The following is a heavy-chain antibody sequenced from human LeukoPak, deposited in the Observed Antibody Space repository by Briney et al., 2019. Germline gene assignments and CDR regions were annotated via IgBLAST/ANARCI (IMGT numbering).Heavy chain of an antibody. CDR3: ARLVVSRDAFDI. D-gene: IGHD5/OR15-5a*01. V-gene: IGHV1-69*04. J-gene: IGHJ3*02. CDR2: IIPVLGVS. Sequence: SVKVSCKASGGSFSSYVITWVRQAPGQGLEWMGRIIPVLGVSNFAQKFQGRVTITAEKSTNTAHMELSRLESGDTAVYYCARLVVSRDAFDIWGQGTMVTVSS. CDR1: GGSFSSYV.